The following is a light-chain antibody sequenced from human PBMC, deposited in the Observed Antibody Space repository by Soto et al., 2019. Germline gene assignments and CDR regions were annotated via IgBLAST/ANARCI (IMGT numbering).Light chain of an antibody. Sequence: QAVVTQPPSVSGAPGQRVTISCTGSSSNIGAGYDVHWYQHLPGAAPKLLIYNNNHRPSGVPDRFSGSKSGTSASLAIAGLQAEDEADYYCQSYDSSLPWVFGGGTKVTVL. CDR1: SSNIGAGYD. CDR2: NNN. CDR3: QSYDSSLPWV. J-gene: IGLJ3*02. V-gene: IGLV1-40*01.